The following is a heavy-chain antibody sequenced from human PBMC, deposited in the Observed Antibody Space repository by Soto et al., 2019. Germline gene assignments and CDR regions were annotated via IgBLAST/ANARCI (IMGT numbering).Heavy chain of an antibody. CDR1: GYSLTSCD. CDR3: ETFTTGTIHFDS. Sequence: ASVKVCCKASGYSLTSCDITWVRQAPVLGREWMGWIRTKSANTNYADKFRGRVSLTTDTSTKTAYMDVRSVQSDDTALYYCETFTTGTIHFDSWGQGTQVTVSS. D-gene: IGHD1-1*01. J-gene: IGHJ4*02. CDR2: IRTKSANT. V-gene: IGHV1-18*04.